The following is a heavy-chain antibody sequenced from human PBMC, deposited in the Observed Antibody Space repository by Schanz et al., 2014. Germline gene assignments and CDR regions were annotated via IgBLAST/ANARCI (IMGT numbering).Heavy chain of an antibody. V-gene: IGHV3-11*04. Sequence: QVQLVESGGGLVKPGGSLRLSCAASGFTFSDYYMSWIRQAPGKGLEWLSYISTTGAIIYYTDSVQGRFTISRDNAKNSLYLRMISLRAEDTAMFYCAREIPAGGHFDYWGQGTLVSVSS. J-gene: IGHJ4*02. CDR3: AREIPAGGHFDY. CDR1: GFTFSDYY. CDR2: ISTTGAII. D-gene: IGHD2-15*01.